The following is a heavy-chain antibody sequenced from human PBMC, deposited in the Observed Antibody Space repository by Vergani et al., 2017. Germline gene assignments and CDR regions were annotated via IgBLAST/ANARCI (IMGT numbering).Heavy chain of an antibody. V-gene: IGHV4-31*03. CDR1: GDSISSGVYY. D-gene: IGHD3-22*01. CDR2: IYSTGST. J-gene: IGHJ4*02. Sequence: QVQLQESGPGLVKPSQTLSLTCSVSGDSISSGVYYWNWIRQHPGKGLEWIGYIYSTGSTHHNPSLRSRITMSVDTSKKQFSLKLNSVTAADTAMYYCARMGGYDEGDAFRIGYFDSWGPGILVTVSS. CDR3: ARMGGYDEGDAFRIGYFDS.